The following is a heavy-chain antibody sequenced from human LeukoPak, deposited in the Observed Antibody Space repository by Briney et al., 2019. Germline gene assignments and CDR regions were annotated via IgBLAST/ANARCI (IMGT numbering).Heavy chain of an antibody. V-gene: IGHV3-23*01. D-gene: IGHD3-10*01. J-gene: IGHJ4*02. CDR1: GFTFSRYA. CDR2: ISGSVGST. Sequence: GGSLRLSCAASGFTFSRYAMSWVRQAPGKGLEWVSAISGSVGSTYYADSAKGRSTISRDNSKNTLYLQMNSLRAEDTAGYYCAKRALMGSGSYYYFEYWGEGDLFTVSS. CDR3: AKRALMGSGSYYYFEY.